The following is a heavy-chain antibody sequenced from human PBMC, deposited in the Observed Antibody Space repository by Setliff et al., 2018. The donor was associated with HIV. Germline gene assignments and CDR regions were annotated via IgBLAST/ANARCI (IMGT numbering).Heavy chain of an antibody. V-gene: IGHV4-59*11. D-gene: IGHD1-26*01. CDR3: ARSTVGAGASLP. Sequence: LSLTCTVSGDSINTHYWSWIRQPPGKGLEWIGCISHSGNTNFNPSLNSRVTISLDTSKNQFSLRLTSLTAADTAIYYCARSTVGAGASLPWGRGILVTVSS. J-gene: IGHJ5*02. CDR2: ISHSGNT. CDR1: GDSINTHY.